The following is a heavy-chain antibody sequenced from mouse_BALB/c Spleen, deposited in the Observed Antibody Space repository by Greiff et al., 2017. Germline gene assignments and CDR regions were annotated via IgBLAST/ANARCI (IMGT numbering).Heavy chain of an antibody. D-gene: IGHD2-4*01. CDR2: IDTSDSYT. CDR1: GYTFTDYW. Sequence: VQLQQSGAELVMPGASVKMSCKASGYTFTDYWMHWVKQRPGQGLEWIGAIDTSDSYTSYNQKFKGKATLTVDESSSTAYMQLSSLTSEDSAVYYCARSGGMITTGFAYWGQGTLVTVSA. CDR3: ARSGGMITTGFAY. J-gene: IGHJ3*01. V-gene: IGHV1-69*01.